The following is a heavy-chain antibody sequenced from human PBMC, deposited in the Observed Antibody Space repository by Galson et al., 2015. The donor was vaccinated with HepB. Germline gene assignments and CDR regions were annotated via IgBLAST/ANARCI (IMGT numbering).Heavy chain of an antibody. CDR2: INHSGST. Sequence: SETLSLTCAVYGGSFSGYYWSWIRQPPGKGLEWIGEINHSGSTNYNPSLKGRVTISVDTSKNQFSLKLSSVTAADTAVYYCARVPRRGQWLVLPYFDYWGQGTLVTVSS. J-gene: IGHJ4*02. CDR1: GGSFSGYY. V-gene: IGHV4-34*01. CDR3: ARVPRRGQWLVLPYFDY. D-gene: IGHD6-19*01.